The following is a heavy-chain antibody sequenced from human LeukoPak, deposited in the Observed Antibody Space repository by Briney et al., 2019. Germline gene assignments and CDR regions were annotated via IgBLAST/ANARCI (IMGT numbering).Heavy chain of an antibody. CDR1: GGSISSYY. CDR2: IYTSGST. CDR3: ASPQGSGSYFDY. Sequence: SETLSLTCTVSGGSISSYYWSWIRQPAGKGLEWIGRIYTSGSTSYNPSLKSRVAISVDTFKNQFSLKLSSVTAADTAVYYCASPQGSGSYFDYWGQGTLVTVSS. J-gene: IGHJ4*02. V-gene: IGHV4-4*07. D-gene: IGHD1-26*01.